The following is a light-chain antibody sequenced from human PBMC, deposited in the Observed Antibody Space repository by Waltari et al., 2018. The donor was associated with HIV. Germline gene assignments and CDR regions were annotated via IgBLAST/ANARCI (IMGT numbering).Light chain of an antibody. J-gene: IGKJ4*01. CDR2: GAS. CDR3: QQYYNWPPLT. Sequence: PATLSVFPGDRATLSCRASQSVSSNLAWYQQKPGQAPSPLIYGASTRATGIPARFSGSGSGTEFTLTISSLQSEDFAVYYCQQYYNWPPLTFGGGTKVEI. V-gene: IGKV3-15*01. CDR1: QSVSSN.